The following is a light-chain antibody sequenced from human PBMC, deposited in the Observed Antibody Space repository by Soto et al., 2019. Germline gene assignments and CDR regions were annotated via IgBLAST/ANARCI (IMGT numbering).Light chain of an antibody. Sequence: QSALTQPPSASGSPGQSVTISCTGTSSDVGADNYVSWYQQYPGKAPKHMIYEVNKRPSGVPDRFSVAKSGKTASLTVAWLQPGDEADYHCTSYAGSNIWVFGGGTKLTVL. CDR1: SSDVGADNY. V-gene: IGLV2-8*01. J-gene: IGLJ3*02. CDR3: TSYAGSNIWV. CDR2: EVN.